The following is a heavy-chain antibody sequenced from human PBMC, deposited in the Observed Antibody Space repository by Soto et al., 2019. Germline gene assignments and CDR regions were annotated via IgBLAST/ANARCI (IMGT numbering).Heavy chain of an antibody. CDR3: ARGDFWSGYFSVKVGGPYGMDV. CDR2: IYYSGST. J-gene: IGHJ6*02. CDR1: GGSISSYY. D-gene: IGHD3-3*01. V-gene: IGHV4-59*01. Sequence: PSETLSLTCTVSGGSISSYYWSWLRQPPGKGLEWIGYIYYSGSTNYNPSLKSRVTISVDTSKNQFSLKLSSVTAADTAVYYCARGDFWSGYFSVKVGGPYGMDVWGQGTTVTVSS.